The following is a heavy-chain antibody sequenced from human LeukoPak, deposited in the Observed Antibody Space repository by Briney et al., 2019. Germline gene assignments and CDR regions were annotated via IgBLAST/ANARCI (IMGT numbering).Heavy chain of an antibody. V-gene: IGHV1-18*01. CDR1: GYSFINYG. CDR3: ARVLGGYGDF. CDR2: ISAYNGNT. J-gene: IGHJ4*02. Sequence: ASVKVSCKASGYSFINYGISWVRQAPGQGLEWMGWISAYNGNTNYAQKLQGRVTMTTDTSTSTAYMELRSLRSDDTAVYYCARVLGGYGDFWGQGTLVTVSS. D-gene: IGHD5-12*01.